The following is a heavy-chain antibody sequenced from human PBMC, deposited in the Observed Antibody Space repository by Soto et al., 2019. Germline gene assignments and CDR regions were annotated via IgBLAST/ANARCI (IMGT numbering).Heavy chain of an antibody. CDR2: ITDSGMNT. CDR3: AKRAGRVYHYFDY. CDR1: GFTLSNYA. V-gene: IGHV3-23*01. D-gene: IGHD6-19*01. J-gene: IGHJ4*02. Sequence: GGSLRLSCGVSGFTLSNYAMSWVRQAPGKGLEWVSTITDSGMNTFYADSVRGRFTISRDSSNNTLFLQMNSLRPEDTALYYCAKRAGRVYHYFDYWGQGTLVTVSS.